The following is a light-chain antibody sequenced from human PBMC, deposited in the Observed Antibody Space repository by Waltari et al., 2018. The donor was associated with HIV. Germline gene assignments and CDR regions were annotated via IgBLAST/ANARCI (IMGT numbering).Light chain of an antibody. CDR2: GAS. CDR3: QQYGSSPST. J-gene: IGKJ4*01. CDR1: QGVRSSY. Sequence: VLSQSPCTLSFSPWERATLSCRASQGVRSSYLGGHQKKPGQAPRLLIYGASSRATGIPDRFSGSGSGTDLTLTISRLEPEDFAVYDCQQYGSSPSTFGGGTKVEIK. V-gene: IGKV3-20*01.